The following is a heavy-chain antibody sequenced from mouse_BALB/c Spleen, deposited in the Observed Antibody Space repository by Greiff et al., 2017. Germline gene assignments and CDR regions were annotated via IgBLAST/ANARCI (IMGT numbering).Heavy chain of an antibody. CDR3: TRKRGTMITPYFDY. J-gene: IGHJ2*01. V-gene: IGHV1-69*02. D-gene: IGHD2-4*01. CDR2: IYPSDSYT. Sequence: QVQLKQPGAELVRPGASVKLSCKASGYTFTSYWINWVKQRPGQGLEWIGNIYPSDSYTNYNQKFKDKATLTVDKSSSTAYMQLSSPTSEDSAVYYCTRKRGTMITPYFDYWGQGTTLTVSS. CDR1: GYTFTSYW.